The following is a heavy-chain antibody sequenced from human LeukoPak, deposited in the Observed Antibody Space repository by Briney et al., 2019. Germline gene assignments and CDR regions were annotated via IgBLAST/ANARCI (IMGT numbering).Heavy chain of an antibody. V-gene: IGHV4-61*01. CDR2: IYYSGST. Sequence: SETLSLTCTVSGGSVSSGSYYWSWIRQPPGKGLGGVGDIYYSGSTNYNPSLKSRVTISVDTSKNQFSLKLSSVTAADTAVYYCASTCYDFWSGFPSGFDPWGQGTLVTVSS. CDR1: GGSVSSGSYY. CDR3: ASTCYDFWSGFPSGFDP. J-gene: IGHJ5*02. D-gene: IGHD3-3*01.